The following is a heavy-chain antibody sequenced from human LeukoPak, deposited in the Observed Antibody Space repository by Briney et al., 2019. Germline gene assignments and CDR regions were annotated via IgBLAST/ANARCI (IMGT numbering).Heavy chain of an antibody. D-gene: IGHD6-13*01. J-gene: IGHJ4*02. Sequence: GGSLRLSCVTSGFTFLDFAVHWVRQAPGKGLEWVAVMSYDGNNIYYADSVKGRFTLSRDSSKNTLYLQMNSLRPEDTAVYYCTREWGAAADYWGQGTLVTVSS. CDR3: TREWGAAADY. CDR1: GFTFLDFA. V-gene: IGHV3-30-3*01. CDR2: MSYDGNNI.